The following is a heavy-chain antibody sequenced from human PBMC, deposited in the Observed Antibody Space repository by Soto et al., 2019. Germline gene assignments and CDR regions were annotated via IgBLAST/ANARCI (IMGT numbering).Heavy chain of an antibody. J-gene: IGHJ6*02. Sequence: ASVKVSCKASGGTFSSCAINWVRQAPGQGLEWMGGIIPIFGTANYAQKFQGRVTITADESTSTAYMELSSLRSEDTAVYYCAREREDSITGTPYYYYGMDVWGQGTTVTVSS. CDR3: AREREDSITGTPYYYYGMDV. V-gene: IGHV1-69*13. CDR1: GGTFSSCA. D-gene: IGHD1-7*01. CDR2: IIPIFGTA.